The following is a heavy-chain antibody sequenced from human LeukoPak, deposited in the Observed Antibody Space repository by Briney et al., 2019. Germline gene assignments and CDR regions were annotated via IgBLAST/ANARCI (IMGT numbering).Heavy chain of an antibody. D-gene: IGHD2-15*01. V-gene: IGHV3-21*01. J-gene: IGHJ4*02. Sequence: PGGSLRLSCAASGFTFSTYSMNWVRQAPGKGLEWVSSIISSSSYIYYADSVKGRFTISRDNAKNSLYLQMNSLRAEDTAVYCCARDPQYCSGGSCYSFDYWGQGTLVTVSS. CDR3: ARDPQYCSGGSCYSFDY. CDR1: GFTFSTYS. CDR2: IISSSSYI.